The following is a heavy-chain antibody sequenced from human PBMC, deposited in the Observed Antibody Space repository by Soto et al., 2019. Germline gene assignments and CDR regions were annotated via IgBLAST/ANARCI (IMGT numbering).Heavy chain of an antibody. Sequence: ASVKVSCKASGYTFTGYYMHWVRQAPGQGLEWMGWINPNSGGTNYAQKFQGWVTMTRDTSISTAYMELSRLRSDDTAVYYCERGGGRGDGADTARVTVPFCNYGMDVWGQGTTVNVSS. J-gene: IGHJ6*02. D-gene: IGHD5-18*01. CDR3: ERGGGRGDGADTARVTVPFCNYGMDV. V-gene: IGHV1-2*04. CDR1: GYTFTGYY. CDR2: INPNSGGT.